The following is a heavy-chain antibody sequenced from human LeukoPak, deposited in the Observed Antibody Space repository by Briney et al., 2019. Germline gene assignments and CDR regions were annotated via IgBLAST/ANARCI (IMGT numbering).Heavy chain of an antibody. V-gene: IGHV3-74*01. D-gene: IGHD6-19*01. CDR1: GFTFNNYA. CDR2: MNSDGSSI. CDR3: AKPRYGSGYYDS. J-gene: IGHJ4*02. Sequence: GGSLRISCAASGFTFNNYAMSWVRQAPGKGLVWVSRMNSDGSSIRYADSVRGRFTISRDNAKNTVYLQMNSLRAEDTAVYYCAKPRYGSGYYDSWGQGTLVTVSS.